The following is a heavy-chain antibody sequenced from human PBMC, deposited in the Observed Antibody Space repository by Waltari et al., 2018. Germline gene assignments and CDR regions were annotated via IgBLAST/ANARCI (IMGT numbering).Heavy chain of an antibody. V-gene: IGHV3-73*02. D-gene: IGHD3-10*01. Sequence: EVQLVESGGDLVQPGGSLKLSCAASGFTCSGSAVHWVRQASGQGLEWVGRIRNKANSYGTAYAASVKGRFTISRDDSKNTAYLQMNSLKTEDTAVYFCTKADTSGSDIYWYFDLWGRGTLVTVSS. J-gene: IGHJ2*01. CDR3: TKADTSGSDIYWYFDL. CDR1: GFTCSGSA. CDR2: IRNKANSYGT.